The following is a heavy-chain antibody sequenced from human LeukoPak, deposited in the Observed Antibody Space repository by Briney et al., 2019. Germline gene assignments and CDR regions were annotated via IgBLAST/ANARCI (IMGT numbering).Heavy chain of an antibody. CDR1: GFTFSSHW. D-gene: IGHD3-22*01. J-gene: IGHJ4*02. Sequence: GGSLRLSCAASGFTFSSHWMSWVRQAPGKGLEWVANIKQDGSEKYYVDSVKGRFTISRDNAKNSLYLQMNSLRAEDTAVYYCARDRQDYYDSSGNSDYWGQGTLVTVSS. V-gene: IGHV3-7*01. CDR2: IKQDGSEK. CDR3: ARDRQDYYDSSGNSDY.